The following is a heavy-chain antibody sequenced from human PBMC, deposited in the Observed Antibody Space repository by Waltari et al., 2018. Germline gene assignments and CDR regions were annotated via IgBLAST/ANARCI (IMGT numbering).Heavy chain of an antibody. CDR3: AGGGGWLTDF. Sequence: QLQLQESGPGLVEPSQTLSLTCSVNGYHISSASYYWTWVRQPAGRGLEWIGHIYPRGQTHYSPSLRSRVTISADRSKNQFSLRLISVTAADTAVYYCAGGGGWLTDFWGQGIPVTVSS. V-gene: IGHV4-61*09. D-gene: IGHD5-12*01. CDR2: IYPRGQT. CDR1: GYHISSASYY. J-gene: IGHJ4*02.